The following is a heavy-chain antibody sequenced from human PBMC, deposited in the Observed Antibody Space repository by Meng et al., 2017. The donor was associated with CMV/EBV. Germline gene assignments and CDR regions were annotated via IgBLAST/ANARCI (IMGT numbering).Heavy chain of an antibody. CDR1: GGPFSSYA. J-gene: IGHJ4*02. D-gene: IGHD5-24*01. CDR3: ARMPRDGYNYIDY. Sequence: QGQLGQAGPVVKKPGSSVKVSCKASGGPFSSYAISWVRQAPGQGLEWMGGIIPIFGTANYAQKFQGRVTITADESTSTAYMELSSLRSEDTAVYYCARMPRDGYNYIDYWGQGTLVTVSS. V-gene: IGHV1-69*12. CDR2: IIPIFGTA.